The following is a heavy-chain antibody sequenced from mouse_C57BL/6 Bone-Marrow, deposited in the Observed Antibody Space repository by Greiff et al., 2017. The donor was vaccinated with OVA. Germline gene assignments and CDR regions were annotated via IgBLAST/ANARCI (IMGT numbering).Heavy chain of an antibody. V-gene: IGHV1-64*01. J-gene: IGHJ1*03. CDR3: ARRSDYYYGSYWYFDF. CDR1: GYTFTSYW. CDR2: IHPNSGST. D-gene: IGHD1-1*01. Sequence: QVQLQQSGAELVKPGASVKLSCKASGYTFTSYWMHWVKQRPGQGLEWIGMIHPNSGSTNYNEKFKSKATLTVDKSSSTAYMQLSSLTSEDSAVYYCARRSDYYYGSYWYFDFWGTGTTVTVSS.